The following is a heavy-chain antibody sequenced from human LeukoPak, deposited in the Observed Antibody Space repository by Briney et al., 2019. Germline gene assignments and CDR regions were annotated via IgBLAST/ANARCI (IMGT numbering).Heavy chain of an antibody. J-gene: IGHJ4*02. CDR1: GFTFSRHW. D-gene: IGHD5-12*01. V-gene: IGHV3-7*02. CDR3: TRGDRGYAESLY. Sequence: AGGSLRLSCVASGFTFSRHWMSWVRQAPGKGLEWVGNIKEDGNEDYYVDSVEGRFVIFRDNAKNSLYLQMHSLRAEDTAVYYCTRGDRGYAESLYWGRGTLVTVSS. CDR2: IKEDGNED.